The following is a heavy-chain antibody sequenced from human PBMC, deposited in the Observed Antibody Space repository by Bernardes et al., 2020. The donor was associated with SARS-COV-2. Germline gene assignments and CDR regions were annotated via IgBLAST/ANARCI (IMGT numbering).Heavy chain of an antibody. Sequence: GGSLRLSCAASGFTVSSNYMSWVRQAPGKGLEWVSVIYPGGNTYSADSVKGRFIISRDNSKNTMFLQMNSLRAEDTALYYCARVSSRSGSPSDWFDPWGQGTLVTVSS. CDR1: GFTVSSNY. D-gene: IGHD3-10*01. CDR2: IYPGGNT. V-gene: IGHV3-66*01. J-gene: IGHJ5*02. CDR3: ARVSSRSGSPSDWFDP.